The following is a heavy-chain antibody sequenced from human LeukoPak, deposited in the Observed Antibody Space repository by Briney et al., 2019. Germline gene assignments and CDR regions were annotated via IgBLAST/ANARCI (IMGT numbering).Heavy chain of an antibody. Sequence: GGSLRLSCAASGFTFSAYGMSWVRQAPGKGPEWISAVAGNGGTTYSSDSVKGRLTISRDNSKNTLYMQMNSLRAEDTAVYYCAKPPSPGRITMVVVVTTFDYWGQGTRVPVSS. J-gene: IGHJ4*02. V-gene: IGHV3-23*01. CDR3: AKPPSPGRITMVVVVTTFDY. CDR2: VAGNGGTT. CDR1: GFTFSAYG. D-gene: IGHD3-22*01.